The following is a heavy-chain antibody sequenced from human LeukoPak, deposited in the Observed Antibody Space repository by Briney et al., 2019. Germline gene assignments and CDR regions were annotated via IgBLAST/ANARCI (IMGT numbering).Heavy chain of an antibody. D-gene: IGHD2-8*01. Sequence: SQTLSLTCTVSGVSISSGGYYWSWIRQPPGKGLEWIGYIYYSGSTNYNPSLKSRVTVSVDTSKNQCSLKLSSVTTADTAVYYCTRSTNLEAFDIWGQGTMVTVSS. CDR3: TRSTNLEAFDI. V-gene: IGHV4-61*08. CDR1: GVSISSGGYY. CDR2: IYYSGST. J-gene: IGHJ3*02.